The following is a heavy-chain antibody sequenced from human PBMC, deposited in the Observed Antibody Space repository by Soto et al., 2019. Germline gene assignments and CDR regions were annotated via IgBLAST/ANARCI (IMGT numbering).Heavy chain of an antibody. V-gene: IGHV3-23*01. CDR1: GFMFSGYD. CDR2: ITDNGGST. D-gene: IGHD2-15*01. Sequence: EVQLLESGGGLVQPGGSLRLSCAASGFMFSGYDMNWVRQAPGKGLEWVSSITDNGGSTYYADSVKGRFTISRDNSKNTLYLQMNSLRADDTALYYCAKDISGPSSCYNDYWDQGTLVTVSP. J-gene: IGHJ4*02. CDR3: AKDISGPSSCYNDY.